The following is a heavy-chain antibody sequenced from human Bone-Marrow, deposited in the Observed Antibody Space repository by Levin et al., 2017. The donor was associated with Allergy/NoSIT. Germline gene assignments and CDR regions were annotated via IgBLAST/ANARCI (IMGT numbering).Heavy chain of an antibody. CDR1: GYTFTSYY. D-gene: IGHD3-10*01. CDR3: ARDRRYVFMVRGVIMSGDYGMDV. CDR2: INPSGGST. V-gene: IGHV1-46*01. Sequence: ASVKVSCKASGYTFTSYYMHWVRQAPGQGLEWMGIINPSGGSTSYAQKFQGRVTMTRDTSTSTVYMELSSLRSEDTAVYYCARDRRYVFMVRGVIMSGDYGMDVWGQGTTVTVSS. J-gene: IGHJ6*02.